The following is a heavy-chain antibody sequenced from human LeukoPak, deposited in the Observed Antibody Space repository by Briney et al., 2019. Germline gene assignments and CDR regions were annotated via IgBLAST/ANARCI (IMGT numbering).Heavy chain of an antibody. Sequence: SETLSLTCTVSGGSISSGSYYWSWIRQPAGKGLEWIGRIYTSGSTNYNPSLKSRVTISVDTSKNQFSLKLSSVTAADTAVYYCATEVGTPDAFDIWGQGTMVTVSS. CDR3: ATEVGTPDAFDI. CDR2: IYTSGST. CDR1: GGSISSGSYY. D-gene: IGHD1-1*01. J-gene: IGHJ3*02. V-gene: IGHV4-61*02.